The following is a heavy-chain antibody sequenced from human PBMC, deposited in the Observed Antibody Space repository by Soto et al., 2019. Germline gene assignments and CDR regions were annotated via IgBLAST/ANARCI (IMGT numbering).Heavy chain of an antibody. CDR3: AKAGCSSTSCYSVSGSVDP. CDR2: ISYDGSNK. D-gene: IGHD2-2*02. Sequence: GGSLRLSCAASGFTFSSYGMHWVRQAPGKGLEWVAVISYDGSNKYYADSVKGRFTISRDNSKNTLYLQMNSLRAEDTAVYYCAKAGCSSTSCYSVSGSVDPWGQGTLVTVSS. CDR1: GFTFSSYG. J-gene: IGHJ5*02. V-gene: IGHV3-30*18.